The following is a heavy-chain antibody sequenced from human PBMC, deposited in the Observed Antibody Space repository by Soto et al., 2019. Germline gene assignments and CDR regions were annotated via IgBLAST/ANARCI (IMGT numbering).Heavy chain of an antibody. CDR3: GRDGVGATPLGRFDP. CDR2: INPRSGDT. CDR1: GYTFIGYY. J-gene: IGHJ5*02. V-gene: IGHV1-2*06. Sequence: QVQLVQSGAEVKKPGASVKVSCKASGYTFIGYYIHWVRQAPGQGLEWMGRINPRSGDTTYAQKFQGRLTMTRDTSISTAYMELSSLRSDDTAVYYCGRDGVGATPLGRFDPWGQGSLVTVSS. D-gene: IGHD1-26*01.